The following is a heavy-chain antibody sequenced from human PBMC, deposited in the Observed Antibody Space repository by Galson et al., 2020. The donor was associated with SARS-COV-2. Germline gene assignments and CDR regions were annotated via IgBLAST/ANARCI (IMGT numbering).Heavy chain of an antibody. V-gene: IGHV3-30*04. D-gene: IGHD1-26*01. CDR2: ISYDGSNK. J-gene: IGHJ6*02. CDR3: ARALSGSYLYGMDV. Sequence: QLGESLKISCAASGFTFSSYAMHWVRQAPGKGLEWVTVISYDGSNKYYADSVKGRFTISRDNSKNTLYLQMNSLRAEDTAVYYCARALSGSYLYGMDVWGQGTTVTVSS. CDR1: GFTFSSYA.